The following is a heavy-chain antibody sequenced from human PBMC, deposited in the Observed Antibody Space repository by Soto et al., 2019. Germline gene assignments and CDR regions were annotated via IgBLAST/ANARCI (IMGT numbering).Heavy chain of an antibody. CDR2: ISYDGSNK. D-gene: IGHD1-26*01. V-gene: IGHV3-30*18. Sequence: PVGSLRLSCAASGFPFISYGMHWVRQAPGKGLEWVAVISYDGSNKYYADSVKGRFTISRDNSKNTLYLQMNSLRAEDTAVYYCAKDRRGGSYFGYAFDIWGQGTMVTVSS. CDR3: AKDRRGGSYFGYAFDI. J-gene: IGHJ3*02. CDR1: GFPFISYG.